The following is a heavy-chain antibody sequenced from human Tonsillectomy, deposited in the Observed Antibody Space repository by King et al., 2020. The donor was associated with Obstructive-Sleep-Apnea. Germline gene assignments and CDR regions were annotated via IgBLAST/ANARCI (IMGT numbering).Heavy chain of an antibody. V-gene: IGHV4-59*08. CDR1: GGSLSSYY. J-gene: IGHJ3*02. CDR3: ARRRYDSSGYDAFDI. Sequence: VQLQESGPGLVKPSETLSLTCTVSGGSLSSYYWSWIRQPPGQGLEWIGYIYYSGSTNYNVSLKSRVTISADTSKNQFSLKLSSVTAADTAVYYCARRRYDSSGYDAFDIWGQGTMVTVSS. CDR2: IYYSGST. D-gene: IGHD3-22*01.